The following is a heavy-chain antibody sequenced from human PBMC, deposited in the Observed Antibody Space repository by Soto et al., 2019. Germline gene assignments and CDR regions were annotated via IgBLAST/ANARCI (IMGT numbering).Heavy chain of an antibody. Sequence: NPSETLSLTCTVSGGSVSSGSYYWSWIRQPPGKGLEWIGYIYYSGSTNYNPSLKSRVTISVDTSKNQFSLKLSSVTAADTAVYYCARDSVYSEGYYYGMDVWGQGTTVTVSS. CDR2: IYYSGST. CDR1: GGSVSSGSYY. D-gene: IGHD6-13*01. CDR3: ARDSVYSEGYYYGMDV. V-gene: IGHV4-61*01. J-gene: IGHJ6*02.